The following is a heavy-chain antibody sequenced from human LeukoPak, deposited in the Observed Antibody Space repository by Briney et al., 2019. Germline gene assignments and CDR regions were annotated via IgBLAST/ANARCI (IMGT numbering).Heavy chain of an antibody. J-gene: IGHJ4*02. CDR3: ARRGGGYDFNFDQ. CDR2: IYPDDSET. Sequence: GESLKICCKGSGYSFSMYWIDWVRQTPGKGLEWMGIIYPDDSETIYSPSFQGQVTMSADKSSAYLQWNSVKASDTAMYYCARRGGGYDFNFDQWGQGTLVTVSS. CDR1: GYSFSMYW. D-gene: IGHD5-12*01. V-gene: IGHV5-51*01.